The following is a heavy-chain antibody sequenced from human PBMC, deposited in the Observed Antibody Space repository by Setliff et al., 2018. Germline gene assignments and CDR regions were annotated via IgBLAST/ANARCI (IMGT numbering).Heavy chain of an antibody. J-gene: IGHJ4*02. CDR1: GGTFSDYF. Sequence: ASETLSLTCGASGGTFSDYFWTWIRQSPEKGLEWIGEINHRGSTNYNPSLKSRVTISIDTSRDQFSLKLISMIAADTAVYYCARGRNIAARLLDSWGQGTLVTVSS. V-gene: IGHV4-34*01. CDR3: ARGRNIAARLLDS. CDR2: INHRGST. D-gene: IGHD6-6*01.